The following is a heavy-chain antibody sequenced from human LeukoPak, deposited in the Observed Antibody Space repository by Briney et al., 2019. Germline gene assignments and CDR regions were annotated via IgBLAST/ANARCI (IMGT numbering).Heavy chain of an antibody. Sequence: ASVKVSCKASGYTFTGYYMHWVRQAPGQGLEWMGRINPNSGGTNYAQKFQGRVTMTRDTSISTAYMELSRLRSDDTAVYYCARDLALRNYYDSSGPYYYYYGMDVWGQGTTVTVSS. CDR2: INPNSGGT. CDR1: GYTFTGYY. CDR3: ARDLALRNYYDSSGPYYYYYGMDV. J-gene: IGHJ6*02. D-gene: IGHD3-22*01. V-gene: IGHV1-2*06.